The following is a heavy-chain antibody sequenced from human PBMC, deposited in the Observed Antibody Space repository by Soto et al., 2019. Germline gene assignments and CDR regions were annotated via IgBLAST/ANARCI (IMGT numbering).Heavy chain of an antibody. D-gene: IGHD2-2*01. J-gene: IGHJ6*03. Sequence: SETLSLTCTVSGDSISDDYWTWIRQPPWKALEWIGYVYYSGSTSYNPSFKSRVTISVDTSKTQFSLKLSSVTAADMAVYYCARVRTTLDFYYYYMDVWGIGTTVTVSS. CDR1: GDSISDDY. V-gene: IGHV4-59*08. CDR3: ARVRTTLDFYYYYMDV. CDR2: VYYSGST.